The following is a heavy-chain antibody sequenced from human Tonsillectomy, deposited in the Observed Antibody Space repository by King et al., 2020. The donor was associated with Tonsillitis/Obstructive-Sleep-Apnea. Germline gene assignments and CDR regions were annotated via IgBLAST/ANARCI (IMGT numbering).Heavy chain of an antibody. V-gene: IGHV3-33*01. D-gene: IGHD5-12*01. J-gene: IGHJ4*02. CDR3: ARGFGDIVATIPDY. Sequence: QVQLVESGGGVVQPGRSLRLSCAASGFTFSSYGMHGVRQAPGKGLEWVGVRWYGGSNKFYADAVKGRFTISRDNSKNTLYLQMNSLRAEDTAVYYCARGFGDIVATIPDYWGQGTLVTVSS. CDR1: GFTFSSYG. CDR2: RWYGGSNK.